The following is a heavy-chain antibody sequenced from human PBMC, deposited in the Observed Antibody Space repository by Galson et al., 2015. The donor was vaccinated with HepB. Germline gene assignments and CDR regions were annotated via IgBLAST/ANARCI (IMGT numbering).Heavy chain of an antibody. J-gene: IGHJ3*02. CDR1: GFTFSSYS. V-gene: IGHV3-21*01. CDR3: ARDSAGRDSSGYTDAFDI. CDR2: ISSSSSYI. D-gene: IGHD3-22*01. Sequence: SLRLSCAASGFTFSSYSMNWVRQAPGKGLEWVSSISSSSSYIYYADSVKGRFTISRDDAKNSLYLQMNSLRAEDTAVYDCARDSAGRDSSGYTDAFDIWGQGTMATVSS.